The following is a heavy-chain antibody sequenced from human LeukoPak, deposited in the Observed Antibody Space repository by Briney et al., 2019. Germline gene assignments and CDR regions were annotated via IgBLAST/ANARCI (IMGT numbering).Heavy chain of an antibody. V-gene: IGHV4-39*01. CDR1: GDSITATSYY. CDR2: IYYSRNT. CDR3: ARQIRYTYDPNWFHP. Sequence: SETLSLTCSVSGDSITATSYYWAWIRQPPGKGLEWIGSIYYSRNTNYDPSLQSRVTISVDTSKNQFSLSLSSVTAADTAVYYCARQIRYTYDPNWFHPWGQGTLVAVSS. D-gene: IGHD5-12*01. J-gene: IGHJ5*02.